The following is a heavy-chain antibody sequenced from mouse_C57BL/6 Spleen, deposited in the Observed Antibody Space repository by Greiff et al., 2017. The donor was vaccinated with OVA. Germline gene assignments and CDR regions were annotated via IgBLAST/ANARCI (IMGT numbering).Heavy chain of an antibody. CDR3: ARDYSND. V-gene: IGHV3-6*01. Sequence: VQLKESGPGLVKPSQSLSLTCSVTGYSITSGYYWNWIRQFPGNKLEWMGYISYDGSNNYNPSLKNRISITRDTSKNQFFLKLNSVTTEDTATYYCARDYSNDWGQGTTLTVSS. D-gene: IGHD2-5*01. J-gene: IGHJ2*01. CDR2: ISYDGSN. CDR1: GYSITSGYY.